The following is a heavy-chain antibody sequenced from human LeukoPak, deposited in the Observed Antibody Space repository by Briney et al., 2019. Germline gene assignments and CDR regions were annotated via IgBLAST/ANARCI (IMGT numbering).Heavy chain of an antibody. J-gene: IGHJ4*02. CDR1: GYTFTGYY. V-gene: IGHV1-2*02. D-gene: IGHD4-17*01. CDR3: ARDTGYGDYDDDY. CDR2: INPNSGGT. Sequence: ASVKVSCKASGYTFTGYYMHWVRQAPGQGLELMGWINPNSGGTNYAQKFQGRVTMTRDTSISTAYMELSRLRSDDTAAYYCARDTGYGDYDDDYWGQGTLVTVSS.